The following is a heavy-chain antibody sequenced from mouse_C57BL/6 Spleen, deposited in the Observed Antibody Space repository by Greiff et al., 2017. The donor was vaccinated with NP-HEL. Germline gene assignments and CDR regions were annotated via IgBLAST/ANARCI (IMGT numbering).Heavy chain of an antibody. J-gene: IGHJ1*03. CDR2: INYDGSST. Sequence: EVKLVESEGGLVQPGSSMKLSCTASGFTFSDYYMAWVRQVPEKGLEWVANINYDGSSTYYLDSLKSRFIISRDNAKNILYLQMSSLKSEDTATYYCARGRGSSWYFDVWGTGTTVTVSS. V-gene: IGHV5-16*01. D-gene: IGHD1-1*01. CDR3: ARGRGSSWYFDV. CDR1: GFTFSDYY.